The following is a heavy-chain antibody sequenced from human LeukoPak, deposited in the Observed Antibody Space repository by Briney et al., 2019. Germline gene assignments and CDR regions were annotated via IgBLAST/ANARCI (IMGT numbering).Heavy chain of an antibody. J-gene: IGHJ6*03. D-gene: IGHD4-17*01. CDR2: IIPIFGTA. CDR3: ASMTTVNWGGYYYMDV. Sequence: PSASVKVSCTASGGTFSSYAISWVRQAPGLGLGWMGGIIPIFGTANYAQKFQGRVTITADESTSTAYMGLSSLRSEDTAVYYCASMTTVNWGGYYYMDVWGKGTTVTISS. V-gene: IGHV1-69*13. CDR1: GGTFSSYA.